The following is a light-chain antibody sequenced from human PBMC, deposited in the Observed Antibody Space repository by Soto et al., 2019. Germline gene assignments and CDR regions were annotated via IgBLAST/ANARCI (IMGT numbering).Light chain of an antibody. V-gene: IGKV3-20*01. Sequence: VLSQSPGRLSLSPGETATLSCRASQSVPSTYFAWYQQKSGQPPRLLISGTSNRATGIPDRFSGSGSGRDFTLTISRLEPEDFAVYFCQQFGNSPWTFXQGTKADIK. CDR1: QSVPSTY. CDR2: GTS. J-gene: IGKJ1*01. CDR3: QQFGNSPWT.